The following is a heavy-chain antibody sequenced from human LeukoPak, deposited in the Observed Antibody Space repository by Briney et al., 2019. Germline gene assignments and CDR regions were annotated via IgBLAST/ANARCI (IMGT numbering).Heavy chain of an antibody. D-gene: IGHD5-12*01. V-gene: IGHV4-30-2*01. CDR2: IYHSGST. CDR3: ASGYSGYGRGEFDY. Sequence: SQTLSLTCAVSGGSISSGGYSWSWIRQPPGKGLEWIGYIYHSGSTYYNPSLKSRVTISVDRSKNQFSLKLSSVTAADTAVYYFASGYSGYGRGEFDYWGQGTLVTVSS. CDR1: GGSISSGGYS. J-gene: IGHJ4*02.